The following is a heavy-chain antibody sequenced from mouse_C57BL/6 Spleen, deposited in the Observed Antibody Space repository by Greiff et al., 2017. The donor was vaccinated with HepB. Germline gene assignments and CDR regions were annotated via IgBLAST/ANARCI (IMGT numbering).Heavy chain of an antibody. CDR3: ARFTRTWYFDV. CDR2: IDPSDSYT. CDR1: GYTFTSYW. V-gene: IGHV1-69*01. Sequence: QVQLQQPGAELVMPGASVKLSCKASGYTFTSYWMHWVKQRPGQGLEWIGEIDPSDSYTNYNQKLKGKTTLTVDKSSSTAYMQLSSLTSEDSAVYYCARFTRTWYFDVWGTGTTVTVSS. J-gene: IGHJ1*03.